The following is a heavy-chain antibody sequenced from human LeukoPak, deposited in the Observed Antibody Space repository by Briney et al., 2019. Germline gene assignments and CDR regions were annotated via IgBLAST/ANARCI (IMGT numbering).Heavy chain of an antibody. CDR2: IYYSGST. CDR3: ARQSSGPFDY. D-gene: IGHD3-10*01. CDR1: GGSIRSSYYY. V-gene: IGHV4-61*01. J-gene: IGHJ4*02. Sequence: SETLSLTCTVSGGSIRSSYYYWSWIRQPPGKGLEWIGYIYYSGSTNYNPSLKSRVTISVDTSKNQFSLKLSSVTAADTAVYYCARQSSGPFDYWGQGTLVTVSS.